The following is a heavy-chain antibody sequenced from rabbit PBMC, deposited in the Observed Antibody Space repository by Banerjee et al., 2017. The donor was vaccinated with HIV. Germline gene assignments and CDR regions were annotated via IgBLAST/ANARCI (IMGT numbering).Heavy chain of an antibody. Sequence: QEQLEESGGDLVKPEGSLTLTCTASGFSFSSSYYMCWVRQAPGKGLEWIGCIYAGSTDTTYYASWAKGRFTISKTSSTTVTLQMTSLTDADTATYFCARSSAGNGGGNLWGPGTLVTVS. CDR1: GFSFSSSYY. CDR2: IYAGSTDTT. J-gene: IGHJ4*01. D-gene: IGHD4-2*01. CDR3: ARSSAGNGGGNL. V-gene: IGHV1S45*01.